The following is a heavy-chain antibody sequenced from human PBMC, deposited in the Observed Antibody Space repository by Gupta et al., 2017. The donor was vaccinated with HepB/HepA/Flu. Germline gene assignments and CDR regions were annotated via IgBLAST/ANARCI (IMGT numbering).Heavy chain of an antibody. D-gene: IGHD1-20*01. V-gene: IGHV3-23*01. CDR1: GFSFTSHA. CDR2: ISGSGGNT. J-gene: IGHJ4*02. CDR3: AKDLTGTYGDYFDY. Sequence: VQMLASGGDLVQPGGSHRLSCAASGFSFTSHAMSWVRQAPGKGPEWVSEISGSGGNTDYADSVKGRFISRDNSKSTLYLQMNSLKVEDTAVYYCAKDLTGTYGDYFDYWGQGTPVAVSA.